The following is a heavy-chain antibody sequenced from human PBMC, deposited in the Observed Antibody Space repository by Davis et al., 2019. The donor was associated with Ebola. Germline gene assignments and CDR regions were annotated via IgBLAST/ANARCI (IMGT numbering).Heavy chain of an antibody. J-gene: IGHJ4*02. Sequence: GESLKISCAASGFTLNKYPMHWVRQAPGKGLEWVSPISGGGGRIYYADSVKGRFTISRDNSKNTLYLQMNSLRAEDTAVYYCARLRGYTYGYSSEPFDYWGQGTLVTVSS. CDR1: GFTLNKYP. D-gene: IGHD5-18*01. V-gene: IGHV3-23*01. CDR2: ISGGGGRI. CDR3: ARLRGYTYGYSSEPFDY.